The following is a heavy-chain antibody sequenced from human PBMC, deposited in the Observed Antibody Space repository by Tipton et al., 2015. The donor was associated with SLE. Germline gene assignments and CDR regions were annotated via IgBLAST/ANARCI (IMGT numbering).Heavy chain of an antibody. Sequence: SLRLSCAASGFIFSDYSMNWVRQAPGKGLEWVSVIFSGSRIFYADSVMGRFTISRDNSKNTVYLQMNGLRAEDTAVYYCARGGDDYGGKPFDYWGQGTLVTVSS. CDR3: ARGGDDYGGKPFDY. D-gene: IGHD4-23*01. J-gene: IGHJ4*02. CDR1: GFIFSDYS. CDR2: IFSGSRI. V-gene: IGHV3-66*01.